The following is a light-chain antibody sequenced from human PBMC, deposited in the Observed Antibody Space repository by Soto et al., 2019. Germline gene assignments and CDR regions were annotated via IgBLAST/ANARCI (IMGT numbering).Light chain of an antibody. CDR2: VAS. Sequence: DIQMTQSPSSLSASVGDRVTITCRASQAIRNDLGWYQQKPGKAPKLLIYVASTLQSGVSSMFSGSASGTEITLTISSLQPEDFANYYCLQHNSYPPTFGQGTKVEIK. V-gene: IGKV1-17*01. J-gene: IGKJ1*01. CDR3: LQHNSYPPT. CDR1: QAIRND.